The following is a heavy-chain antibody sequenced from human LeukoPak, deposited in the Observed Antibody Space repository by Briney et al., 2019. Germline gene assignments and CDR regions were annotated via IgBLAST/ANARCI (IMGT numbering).Heavy chain of an antibody. CDR2: IYYSGST. CDR1: GGSISSSSYY. Sequence: SETLSLTCTVSGGSISSSSYYWGWIRQPPGKGLEWIGSIYYSGSTYYNPSLKSRVTISVDTSKNQFSLKLSSVTAADTAVYYCARGRGALDYWGQGTLVTVSS. D-gene: IGHD3-10*01. CDR3: ARGRGALDY. V-gene: IGHV4-39*01. J-gene: IGHJ4*02.